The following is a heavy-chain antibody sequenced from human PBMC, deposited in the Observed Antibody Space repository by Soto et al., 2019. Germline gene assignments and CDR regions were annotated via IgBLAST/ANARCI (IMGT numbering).Heavy chain of an antibody. CDR1: GLTFSSYA. CDR3: AKFVGDYYDSSGYYYFDY. CDR2: ISGSGGST. Sequence: LRLSCAASGLTFSSYAMSWVRQAPGKGLEWVSAISGSGGSTYYADSVKGRFTISRDNSKNTLYLQMNSLRAEDTAVYYCAKFVGDYYDSSGYYYFDYWGQGTLVTVSS. J-gene: IGHJ4*02. D-gene: IGHD3-22*01. V-gene: IGHV3-23*01.